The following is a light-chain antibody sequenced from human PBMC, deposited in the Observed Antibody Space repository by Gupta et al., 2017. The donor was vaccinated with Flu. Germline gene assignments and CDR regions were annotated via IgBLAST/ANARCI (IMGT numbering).Light chain of an antibody. Sequence: DIQMALSPSTLSASVGDRVTITCRATQNLDTWLAWYQQKPGKAPKLVVFKASTLQSGVPSRFTGSGSGTEFTLTISSLQPDDFATYYCQQYKTYPLTFGGGTAVEIK. J-gene: IGKJ4*01. CDR1: QNLDTW. V-gene: IGKV1-5*03. CDR2: KAS. CDR3: QQYKTYPLT.